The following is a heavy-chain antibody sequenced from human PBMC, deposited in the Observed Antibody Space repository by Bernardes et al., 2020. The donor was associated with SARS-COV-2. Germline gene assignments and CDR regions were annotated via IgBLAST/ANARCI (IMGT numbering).Heavy chain of an antibody. D-gene: IGHD1-7*01. CDR1: GFTFSDYW. V-gene: IGHV3-74*01. Sequence: GCSLRLSCAASGFTFSDYWMHWVRQAPGKGLVWVSRINSDGSSTSYAGSVRGRLTISRDNAKNTLYLQMNSLRAEDTAVYYCARGISGTRGMDVWGQGTTVTVSS. J-gene: IGHJ6*02. CDR2: INSDGSST. CDR3: ARGISGTRGMDV.